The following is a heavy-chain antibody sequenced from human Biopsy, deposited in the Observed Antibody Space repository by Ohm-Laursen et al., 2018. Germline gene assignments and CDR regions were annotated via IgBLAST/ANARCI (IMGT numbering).Heavy chain of an antibody. Sequence: SLRLSCAASGFTLSQYSVNWVRQAPEKGLEWVSGISGSGASTYYADSVKGRFTISRDNSKNTLFLQMDSLRADDTAVYYCVKAYSAIYWFDPWGQGTLVTVSS. CDR2: ISGSGAST. D-gene: IGHD2-21*01. J-gene: IGHJ5*02. V-gene: IGHV3-23*01. CDR1: GFTLSQYS. CDR3: VKAYSAIYWFDP.